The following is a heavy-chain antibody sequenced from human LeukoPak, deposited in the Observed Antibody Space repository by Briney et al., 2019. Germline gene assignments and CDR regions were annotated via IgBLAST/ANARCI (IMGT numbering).Heavy chain of an antibody. D-gene: IGHD2-15*01. CDR2: IIPILGIA. CDR1: GGTFSSYA. CDR3: ARDCSGGSCYYYYGMDV. Sequence: GASVKVSCKASGGTFSSYAISWVRQAPGQGLEWMGRIIPILGIANYAQKFQGRVTITADKSTSTAYMELSSLRSEDTAVYYCARDCSGGSCYYYYGMDVWGQGTTVTVSS. J-gene: IGHJ6*02. V-gene: IGHV1-69*04.